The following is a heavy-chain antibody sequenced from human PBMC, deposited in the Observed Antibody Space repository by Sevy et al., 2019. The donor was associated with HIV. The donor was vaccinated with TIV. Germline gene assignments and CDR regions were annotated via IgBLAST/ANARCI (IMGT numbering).Heavy chain of an antibody. V-gene: IGHV3-7*01. CDR2: IKHDGSEK. Sequence: GGSLRLSCATSGFTFSRYWMSWVRQAPGKGLQWVANIKHDGSEKFYEDSVKGRFTISRDNANDSLYLQMNSLRAEDTAVYYCARGTTVTDALDYWGQGTLVTVSS. J-gene: IGHJ4*02. D-gene: IGHD4-17*01. CDR1: GFTFSRYW. CDR3: ARGTTVTDALDY.